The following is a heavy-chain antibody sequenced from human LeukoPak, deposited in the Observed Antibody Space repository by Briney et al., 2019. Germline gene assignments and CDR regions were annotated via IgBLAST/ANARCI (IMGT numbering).Heavy chain of an antibody. V-gene: IGHV3-11*04. J-gene: IGHJ4*02. CDR3: ARGGEPGYYYDSSGPSMV. Sequence: PGGSLRLSCAASGFTFSDYYMSWIRQAPGKGLEWVSYISSSGSTIYYADPVKGRFTISRDNAKNSLYLQMNSLRAEDTAVYYCARGGEPGYYYDSSGPSMVWGQGTLVTVSS. CDR2: ISSSGSTI. D-gene: IGHD3-22*01. CDR1: GFTFSDYY.